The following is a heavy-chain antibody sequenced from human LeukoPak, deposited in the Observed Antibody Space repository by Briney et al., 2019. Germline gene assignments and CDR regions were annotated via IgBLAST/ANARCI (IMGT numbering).Heavy chain of an antibody. CDR3: ARGTLVYGDYPVDY. V-gene: IGHV1-18*01. J-gene: IGHJ4*02. CDR1: GYTFTSYG. CDR2: ISAYNGNT. D-gene: IGHD4-17*01. Sequence: ASVKVSCKASGYTFTSYGISWVRQAPGQGLEWMGWISAYNGNTSYAQKLQGRVTMTTDTSTSTAYMELRSLRSDDTAVYYCARGTLVYGDYPVDYWGQGTLVTVSS.